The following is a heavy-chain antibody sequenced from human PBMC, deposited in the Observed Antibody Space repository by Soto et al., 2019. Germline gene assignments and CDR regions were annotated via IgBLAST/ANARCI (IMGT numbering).Heavy chain of an antibody. CDR1: GYAFTSYS. V-gene: IGHV1-18*01. D-gene: IGHD1-26*01. CDR2: INAYNGIT. Sequence: QVQLVQSGAEVKKPGASVKVSCKASGYAFTSYSIGWVRHAPGQGLEWVEWINAYNGITNYAQKLQVRDTMTTDTSTSTAYMELSSLRWNETAMYYCARVLAPVDPWGQGTLVTVSS. CDR3: ARVLAPVDP. J-gene: IGHJ5*02.